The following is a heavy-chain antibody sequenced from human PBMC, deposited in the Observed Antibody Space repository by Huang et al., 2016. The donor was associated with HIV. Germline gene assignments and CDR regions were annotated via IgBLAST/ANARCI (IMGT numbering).Heavy chain of an antibody. CDR1: GFTVKGFW. CDR3: ARTAVDYRGSGTHFAPLFYFDV. Sequence: VELVESRGGWVRVGKSLRLSCTASGFTVKGFWMSWVRQAACKGRARVVNITPYGSVLSQADSVKGRFTIARDNSYNRLYLQMNNLRVEDTAEYYCARTAVDYRGSGTHFAPLFYFDVWGRGTLVGVSS. CDR2: ITPYGSVL. J-gene: IGHJ4*02. V-gene: IGHV3-7*01. D-gene: IGHD3-10*01.